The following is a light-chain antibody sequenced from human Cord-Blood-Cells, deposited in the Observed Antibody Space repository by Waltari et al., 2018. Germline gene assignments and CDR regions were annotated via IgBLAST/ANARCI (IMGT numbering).Light chain of an antibody. J-gene: IGKJ2*01. CDR2: DAS. Sequence: IKMTRSPSTLPALLGNRAPITCRASQSISSWLAWYQQKPGKAPKLLIYDASSLESGVPSRFSGSGSGTEFTLTISSLQPDDFATYYCQQYNSYSPYTFGQGTKLEIK. CDR3: QQYNSYSPYT. V-gene: IGKV1-5*01. CDR1: QSISSW.